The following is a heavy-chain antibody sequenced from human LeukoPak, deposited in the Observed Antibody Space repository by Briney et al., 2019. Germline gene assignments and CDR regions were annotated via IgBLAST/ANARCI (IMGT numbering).Heavy chain of an antibody. Sequence: GGSLRLSCAASGFTFSTTYMSWVRQAPGKGLEWVSLIYVDGRTYYADSVKGRFTISRDNSKNTLYLQVNSLRAEDTAVYYCARRGDGGRSFDYWGQGTLVTVSS. J-gene: IGHJ4*02. D-gene: IGHD4-23*01. V-gene: IGHV3-53*01. CDR3: ARRGDGGRSFDY. CDR2: IYVDGRT. CDR1: GFTFSTTY.